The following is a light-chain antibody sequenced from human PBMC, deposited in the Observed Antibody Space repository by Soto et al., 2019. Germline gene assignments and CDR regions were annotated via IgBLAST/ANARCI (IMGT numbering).Light chain of an antibody. Sequence: DIVLTKSPGTLSLSPGESATLYCGASQRVSSTHLAWYQQKPGQAPRPRIYGASNRVTGIPDRFSGSGSGTEFTLTISSLQPGDFATYYCQHYKSYPLTFGQGTKVDIK. CDR2: GAS. CDR1: QRVSSTH. V-gene: IGKV3-20*01. J-gene: IGKJ1*01. CDR3: QHYKSYPLT.